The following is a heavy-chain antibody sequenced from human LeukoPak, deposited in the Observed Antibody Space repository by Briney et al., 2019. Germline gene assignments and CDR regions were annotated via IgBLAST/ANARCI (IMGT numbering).Heavy chain of an antibody. D-gene: IGHD2-2*01. CDR2: IIPIFGTA. Sequence: SVKVSCKASGGTFSSYAISWVRQAPGQGLEWMGGIIPIFGTANYAQKFQGRVTITTDESTSTAYMELSSLRSEDTAVYYCARGNCSSTICYGYYYYYYMDVWGKGTTVTVSS. CDR1: GGTFSSYA. J-gene: IGHJ6*03. V-gene: IGHV1-69*05. CDR3: ARGNCSSTICYGYYYYYYMDV.